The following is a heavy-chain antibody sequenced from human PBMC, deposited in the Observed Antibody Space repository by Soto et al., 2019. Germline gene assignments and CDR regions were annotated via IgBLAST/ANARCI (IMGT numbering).Heavy chain of an antibody. V-gene: IGHV4-34*01. Sequence: QVQLQQWGAGLLKPSETLSLTCAIYGGSFSNYYWNWIRQPPGKGLEWMGKINHNGSTNYSPSLKSRLTISVDTSKNQFSLKLISVTAADTAVYFCGRGRGYSNARGSYYSGMDVWGQGTTVTVSS. CDR3: GRGRGYSNARGSYYSGMDV. CDR1: GGSFSNYY. J-gene: IGHJ6*02. CDR2: INHNGST. D-gene: IGHD5-12*01.